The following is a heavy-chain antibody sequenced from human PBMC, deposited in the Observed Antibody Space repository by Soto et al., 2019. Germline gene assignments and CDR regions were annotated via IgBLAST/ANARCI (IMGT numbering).Heavy chain of an antibody. J-gene: IGHJ4*02. CDR2: IYPGDSDT. CDR3: ARHFGERRYCSGGSCYSNDLTYYYDSSGFDY. V-gene: IGHV5-51*01. CDR1: GYSFTSYW. D-gene: IGHD2-15*01. Sequence: PGESLKISCKGSGYSFTSYWIGWVRQMPGKGLEWMGIIYPGDSDTRYSPSFQGQVTISADKSISTAYLQWSSLKASDTAMYYCARHFGERRYCSGGSCYSNDLTYYYDSSGFDYWGQGTLVTVSS.